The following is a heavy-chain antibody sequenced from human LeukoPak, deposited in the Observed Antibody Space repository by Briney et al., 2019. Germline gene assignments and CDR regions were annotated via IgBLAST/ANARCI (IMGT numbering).Heavy chain of an antibody. J-gene: IGHJ4*02. Sequence: GASVKVSCKASGYTFTGYYMHWVRQAPGQGLEWMGWSNPTSGGTNSAQKFQGRVTMTRDTSISTAYMELSRLRSDDTAVYYCARADMVRGYPQKLSDTPSSGYFDYWGQGTLVTVSS. CDR2: SNPTSGGT. CDR3: ARADMVRGYPQKLSDTPSSGYFDY. CDR1: GYTFTGYY. V-gene: IGHV1-2*02. D-gene: IGHD3-10*01.